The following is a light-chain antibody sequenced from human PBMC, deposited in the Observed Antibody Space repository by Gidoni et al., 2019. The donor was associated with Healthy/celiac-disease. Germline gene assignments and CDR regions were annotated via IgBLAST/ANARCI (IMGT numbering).Light chain of an antibody. CDR1: QSISSW. Sequence: DIQMTQSPSTLSASVGDRVTSTCRGSQSISSWLAWYQQKPGKAPTLLIYKASSLESGVPPSFRGRGSGTEFTLTISSLQPDDFATYYCQQYNFYWTFGQGTKV. CDR2: KAS. V-gene: IGKV1-5*03. J-gene: IGKJ1*01. CDR3: QQYNFYWT.